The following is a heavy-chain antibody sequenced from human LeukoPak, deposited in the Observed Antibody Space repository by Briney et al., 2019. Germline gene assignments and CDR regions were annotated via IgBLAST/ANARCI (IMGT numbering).Heavy chain of an antibody. CDR2: IKQDGSTK. CDR1: GFTFTNSW. D-gene: IGHD1-26*01. J-gene: IGHJ4*02. Sequence: GGSLRLSCAASGFTFTNSWMAWVRQAPGKGLEWVANIKQDGSTKDYVDSLKGRFTISRDNPKNSLYLQMNNLRADDTAVYYCTRDTDGSLDYWGQGILVTVAS. CDR3: TRDTDGSLDY. V-gene: IGHV3-7*01.